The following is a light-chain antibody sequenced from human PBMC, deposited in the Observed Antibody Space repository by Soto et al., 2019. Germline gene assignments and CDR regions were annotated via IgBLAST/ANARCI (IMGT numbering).Light chain of an antibody. Sequence: EIVMTQSPLSLPVTPGEPASISCRSSQSLLHSNGYNYLDWYLQKPGQSPQLLIYLGSNRASGVPDRFSGSGSSTDCTLKISRVEAEDVGVYYCLQALQALAYTFGQGNQLEVK. V-gene: IGKV2-28*01. J-gene: IGKJ2*01. CDR1: QSLLHSNGYNY. CDR2: LGS. CDR3: LQALQALAYT.